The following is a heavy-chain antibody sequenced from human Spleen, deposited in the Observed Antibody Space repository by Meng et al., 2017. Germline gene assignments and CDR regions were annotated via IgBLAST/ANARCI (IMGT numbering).Heavy chain of an antibody. CDR2: ISAHNGHT. Sequence: ASVKVSCKASGYTFTNFGISWVRQAPGQGLEGIGWISAHNGHTNYAQTLQGRVTMTTDTSTSIAYMDLRSLTSDDTAVYYCARSQYCYEISGYSGGWFDPWGQGTLVTVSS. V-gene: IGHV1-18*01. J-gene: IGHJ5*02. CDR1: GYTFTNFG. D-gene: IGHD3-22*01. CDR3: ARSQYCYEISGYSGGWFDP.